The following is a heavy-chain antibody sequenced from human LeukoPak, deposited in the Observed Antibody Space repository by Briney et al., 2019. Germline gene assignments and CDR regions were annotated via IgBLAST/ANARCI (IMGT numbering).Heavy chain of an antibody. CDR2: ISSSGSTI. Sequence: PGGSLRLSCAASGFTFSDYYMSWIRQAPGKGLEWVSYISSSGSTIYNAHSVKGRFTISRDNAKNSLYLQMNSLRAEDTAVYYCAKDLRVWGATAPFDYWGQGTLVTVSS. CDR3: AKDLRVWGATAPFDY. V-gene: IGHV3-11*04. J-gene: IGHJ4*02. CDR1: GFTFSDYY. D-gene: IGHD1-26*01.